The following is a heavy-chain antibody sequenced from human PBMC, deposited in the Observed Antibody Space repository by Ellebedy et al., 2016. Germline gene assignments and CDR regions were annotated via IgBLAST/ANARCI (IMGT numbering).Heavy chain of an antibody. V-gene: IGHV1-69*13. D-gene: IGHD2-2*01. CDR2: IIPIFGTA. J-gene: IGHJ4*02. CDR3: AKEAIQTSYFDY. CDR1: GGTFSSYA. Sequence: SVKVSXXASGGTFSSYAISWVRQAPGQGLEWMGGIIPIFGTANYAQKFQGRVTITADESTSTAYMELSSLRSEDTAVYYCAKEAIQTSYFDYWGQGTLVTVSS.